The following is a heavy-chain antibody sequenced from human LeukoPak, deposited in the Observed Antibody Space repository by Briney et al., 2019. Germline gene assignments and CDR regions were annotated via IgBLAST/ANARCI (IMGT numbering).Heavy chain of an antibody. J-gene: IGHJ6*03. CDR3: ARTTEGGYTYGYFYYYYMDV. V-gene: IGHV4-59*01. CDR1: GGSINSYY. Sequence: SETLSLTCTVSGGSINSYYWSWIRQPPGKGLEWIGYIHYSGSTNYNPSLKSRVTISVDTSKNHFSLELSSVTAADTAVYYCARTTEGGYTYGYFYYYYMDVWGKGTTVTISS. CDR2: IHYSGST. D-gene: IGHD5-18*01.